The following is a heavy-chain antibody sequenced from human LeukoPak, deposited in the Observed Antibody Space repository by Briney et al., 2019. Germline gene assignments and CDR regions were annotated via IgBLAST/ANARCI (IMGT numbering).Heavy chain of an antibody. V-gene: IGHV3-23*01. Sequence: GGSLRLSCAASGFTFSSYAMSWVRQAPGKGLEWVSAISGSGGSTYYADSVKGRFTISRDNAKNSLYLQMNSLRAGDTAVYYCARVLSTRYYYGMDVWGQGTTVTVSS. J-gene: IGHJ6*02. D-gene: IGHD2-2*01. CDR1: GFTFSSYA. CDR2: ISGSGGST. CDR3: ARVLSTRYYYGMDV.